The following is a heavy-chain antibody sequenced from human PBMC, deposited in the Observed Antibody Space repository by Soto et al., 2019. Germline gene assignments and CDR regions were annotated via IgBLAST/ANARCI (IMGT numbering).Heavy chain of an antibody. V-gene: IGHV3-21*01. CDR3: ARDPGYSYGYGMDV. CDR2: ISSSSSYI. J-gene: IGHJ6*02. D-gene: IGHD5-18*01. CDR1: GFTFSSYG. Sequence: GGSLRLSCAASGFTFSSYGLSWVRQAPGKGLEWVSSISSSSSYIYYADSVKGRFTISRDNAKNSLYLQMNSLRAEDTAVYYCARDPGYSYGYGMDVWGQGTTVTVSS.